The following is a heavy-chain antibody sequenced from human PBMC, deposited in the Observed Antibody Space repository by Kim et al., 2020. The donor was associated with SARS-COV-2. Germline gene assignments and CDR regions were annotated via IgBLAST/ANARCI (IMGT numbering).Heavy chain of an antibody. D-gene: IGHD3-22*01. CDR1: GGSISSYY. V-gene: IGHV4-59*08. Sequence: SETLSLTCTVSGGSISSYYWSWIRQPPGKGLEWIGYIYYSGSTNYNPSLKSRVTISVDTSKNQFSLKLSSVTAADTAVYYCARHGWSRHSSGYKKGNWFDPWGQGTLVTVSS. CDR2: IYYSGST. J-gene: IGHJ5*02. CDR3: ARHGWSRHSSGYKKGNWFDP.